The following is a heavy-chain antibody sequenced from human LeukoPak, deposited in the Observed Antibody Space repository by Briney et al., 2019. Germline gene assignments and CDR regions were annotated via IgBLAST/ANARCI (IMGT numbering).Heavy chain of an antibody. D-gene: IGHD1-26*01. CDR2: INQDGSEK. Sequence: GGSLRLSCAASGFTFSSYWMSWVRQAPGKGLEWVANINQDGSEKYYVDSMKGRFTISRDNAKNSLYLKMNSLRAEDTAVYYCARKIVGAIDYWGQGTLVTVFS. V-gene: IGHV3-7*01. J-gene: IGHJ4*02. CDR3: ARKIVGAIDY. CDR1: GFTFSSYW.